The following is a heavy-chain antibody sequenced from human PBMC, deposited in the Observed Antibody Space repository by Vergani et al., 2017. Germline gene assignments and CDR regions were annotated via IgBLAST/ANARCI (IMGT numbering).Heavy chain of an antibody. CDR3: ASLYYND. CDR2: MNPNSGNT. V-gene: IGHV1-8*01. CDR1: GFTFTNYD. D-gene: IGHD3-10*01. Sequence: VQLVESGGGLVKPGGSLRLSCAASGFTFTNYDIYWVRQATGQGLEWMGWMNPNSGNTGYAQKFQGRVTMTRNTSISTAYMELSSLRSEDTAVYYCASLYYNDWGQGTLVTVSS. J-gene: IGHJ4*02.